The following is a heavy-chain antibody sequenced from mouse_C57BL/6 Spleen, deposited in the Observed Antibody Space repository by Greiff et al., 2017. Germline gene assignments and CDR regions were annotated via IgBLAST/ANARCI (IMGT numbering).Heavy chain of an antibody. Sequence: EVKLMESGGGLVQPKGSLKLSCAASGFTFNTYAMHWVRQAPGTGLEWVARIRSKSSNYATYYADSVKDRFTISRDDSQSMLYLQMNNLKTEDTAMYYCVRGGDYYGSSYPYWYFDVWGTGTTVTVSS. CDR3: VRGGDYYGSSYPYWYFDV. D-gene: IGHD1-1*01. V-gene: IGHV10-3*01. CDR2: IRSKSSNYAT. J-gene: IGHJ1*03. CDR1: GFTFNTYA.